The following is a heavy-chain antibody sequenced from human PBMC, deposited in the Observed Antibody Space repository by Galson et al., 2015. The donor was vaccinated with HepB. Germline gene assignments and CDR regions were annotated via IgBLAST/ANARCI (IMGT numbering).Heavy chain of an antibody. CDR2: ISYDGSNK. CDR3: AKARGTYYDYVWGSYLDY. Sequence: SLRLSCAASGFTFSSYGMHWVRQAPGKGLEWVAVISYDGSNKYYADSVKGRFTISRDNSKNTLYLQMNSLRAEDTAVYYCAKARGTYYDYVWGSYLDYWGQGTLVTVSS. J-gene: IGHJ4*02. CDR1: GFTFSSYG. D-gene: IGHD3-16*02. V-gene: IGHV3-30*18.